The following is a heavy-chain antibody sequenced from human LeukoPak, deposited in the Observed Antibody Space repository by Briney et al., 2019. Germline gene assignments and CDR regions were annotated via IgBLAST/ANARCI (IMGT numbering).Heavy chain of an antibody. Sequence: SVKVSCKASGGTFSSYAISWVRQAPGQGLEWMGRIIPILGIANYAQKFQGRVTITAHKSTSTAYMELSSLRSEDTAVYYCARSSGPDDYGDYDRYYYGMDVWGQGTTVTVSS. D-gene: IGHD4-17*01. CDR3: ARSSGPDDYGDYDRYYYGMDV. J-gene: IGHJ6*02. CDR1: GGTFSSYA. CDR2: IIPILGIA. V-gene: IGHV1-69*04.